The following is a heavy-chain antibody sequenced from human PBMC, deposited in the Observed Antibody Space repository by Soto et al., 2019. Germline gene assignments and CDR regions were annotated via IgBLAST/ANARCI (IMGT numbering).Heavy chain of an antibody. Sequence: SVKVSFKASAATFSSYGISCVRQAPVQGLEWMGWISANNGKTNSAQKLKGRVTMTPDTSTSTAYMELRSLRSEDTAVYYCARGIARFLEWFRPDYWGQGTLVTVSS. V-gene: IGHV1-18*01. CDR3: ARGIARFLEWFRPDY. J-gene: IGHJ4*02. CDR2: ISANNGKT. D-gene: IGHD3-3*01. CDR1: AATFSSYG.